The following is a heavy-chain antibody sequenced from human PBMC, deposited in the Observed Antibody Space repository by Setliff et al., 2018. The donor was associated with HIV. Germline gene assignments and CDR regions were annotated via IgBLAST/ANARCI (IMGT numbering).Heavy chain of an antibody. CDR1: GGSISSSSHH. J-gene: IGHJ4*02. CDR3: GGNGYYSIDY. Sequence: SSETLSLTCTVSGGSISSSSHHWSWIRQTPGKGLEWIGSIYYSGNSHYNPSLQSRVTISVDTSKNQFSLKLSSVSAADTAVYYCGGNGYYSIDYWGQGTLVTVSS. D-gene: IGHD3-22*01. V-gene: IGHV4-39*01. CDR2: IYYSGNS.